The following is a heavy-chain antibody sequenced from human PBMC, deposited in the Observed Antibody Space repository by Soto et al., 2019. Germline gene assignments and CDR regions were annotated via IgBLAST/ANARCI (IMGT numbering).Heavy chain of an antibody. D-gene: IGHD3-22*01. CDR2: ISYDGSNK. CDR1: GFTFSSYG. CDR3: AKVKVVYYDSSGIDY. J-gene: IGHJ4*02. Sequence: GGSLRLSCAASGFTFSSYGMHWVRQAPGKGLEWVAVISYDGSNKYYADSVKGRFTISRDNSKNTLYLQMNSLRAEDTAVYYCAKVKVVYYDSSGIDYWGQGTLVTVSS. V-gene: IGHV3-30*18.